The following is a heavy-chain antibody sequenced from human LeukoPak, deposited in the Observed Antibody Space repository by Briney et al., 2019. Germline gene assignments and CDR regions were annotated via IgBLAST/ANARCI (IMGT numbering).Heavy chain of an antibody. V-gene: IGHV4-59*12. J-gene: IGHJ6*03. CDR2: IYYSGST. CDR1: GGSISSYY. Sequence: SETLSLTCTVSGGSISSYYWSWIRQPLGKGLEWIGYIYYSGSTNYNPALKSRVTISVDTSKTQFYLSLSSVTAADTAVYYCAREDSGSYYNFYYFYMDVWGKGTTVTISS. D-gene: IGHD3-10*01. CDR3: AREDSGSYYNFYYFYMDV.